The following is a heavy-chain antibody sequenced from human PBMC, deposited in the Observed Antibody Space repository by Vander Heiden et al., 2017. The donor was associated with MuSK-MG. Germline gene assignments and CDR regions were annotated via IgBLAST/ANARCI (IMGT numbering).Heavy chain of an antibody. V-gene: IGHV3-23*01. J-gene: IGHJ6*02. Sequence: EVQLLDSGGDLVQPGGSLQLPCRTPGFIFSDHAMHGVRQAPGKELEWVSTIAAAGTYYADSVKGRFTISRDNSKSTLYLQMGSLGAEDTAVYYCAKGLTTVDVWGQGTTVTVSS. CDR2: IAAAGT. D-gene: IGHD1-1*01. CDR3: AKGLTTVDV. CDR1: GFIFSDHA.